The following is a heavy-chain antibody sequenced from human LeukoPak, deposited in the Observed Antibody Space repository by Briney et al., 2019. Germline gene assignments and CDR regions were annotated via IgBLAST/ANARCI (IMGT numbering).Heavy chain of an antibody. V-gene: IGHV4-39*07. D-gene: IGHD3-22*01. CDR1: GGSISSSSYY. J-gene: IGHJ3*02. CDR2: IYYSGST. CDR3: ARGPYYDSSKISAFDI. Sequence: SETLSLTCTVSGGSISSSSYYWGWIRQPPGKGLEWIGSIYYSGSTYYNPSLKSRVTMSVDTSKNHFSLRLSSVTAADTAVYYCARGPYYDSSKISAFDIWGQGTMVTVSS.